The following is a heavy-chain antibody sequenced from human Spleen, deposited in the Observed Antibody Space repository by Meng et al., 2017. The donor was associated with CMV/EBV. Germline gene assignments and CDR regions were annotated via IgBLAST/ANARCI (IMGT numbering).Heavy chain of an antibody. J-gene: IGHJ6*02. CDR3: AGDSHNYDFWSGSPRGGMDV. CDR1: GGSISSSSYY. V-gene: IGHV4-39*07. Sequence: SETLSLTCTVSGGSISSSSYYWGWIRQPPGKGLEWIGSIYYSGSTYYNPSLKSRVTISVDTSKNQFSLKLSSVTAADTAVYYCAGDSHNYDFWSGSPRGGMDVWGQGTTVTVSS. CDR2: IYYSGST. D-gene: IGHD3-3*01.